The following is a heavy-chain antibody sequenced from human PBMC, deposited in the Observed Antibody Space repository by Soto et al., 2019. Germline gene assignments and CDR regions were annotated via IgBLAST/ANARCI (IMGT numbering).Heavy chain of an antibody. D-gene: IGHD3-22*01. Sequence: GGSLRLSCAASGFTLSSYSMNWVRQAPGKGLEWVSSISSSSSYIYYADSVKGRFTISRDNAKNSLYLQMNSLRAEDTAVYYCARGILTYDSSGPNAFDIWGQGTMVTVSS. J-gene: IGHJ3*02. CDR1: GFTLSSYS. CDR2: ISSSSSYI. V-gene: IGHV3-21*01. CDR3: ARGILTYDSSGPNAFDI.